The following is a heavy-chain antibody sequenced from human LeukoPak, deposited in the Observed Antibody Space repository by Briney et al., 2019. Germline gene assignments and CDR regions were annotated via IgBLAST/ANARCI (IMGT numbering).Heavy chain of an antibody. Sequence: GGSLRLSCAASGFTFSSYAMNWVRQAPGKGLEWVSGISGSGGGTYYADSVKGRFTISRDNSKNTLYLQMNSLRAEDTAVYYCAKDPYGDYVRYFDYWGQGTLVTVSS. CDR2: ISGSGGGT. V-gene: IGHV3-23*01. D-gene: IGHD4-17*01. CDR3: AKDPYGDYVRYFDY. CDR1: GFTFSSYA. J-gene: IGHJ4*02.